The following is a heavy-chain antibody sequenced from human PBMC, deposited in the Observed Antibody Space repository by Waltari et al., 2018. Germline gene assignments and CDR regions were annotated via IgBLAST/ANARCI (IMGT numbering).Heavy chain of an antibody. CDR3: TRSGERLAYYFDY. J-gene: IGHJ4*02. CDR2: ISFHGKNE. CDR1: TFIFIKYA. V-gene: IGHV3-30*04. Sequence: QLQLVASGGGVVQPGKSLRLSCTASTFIFIKYAMHWVRQAPGKGLELVGIISFHGKNEYYPDSVKGRFTISRDNSNNTLYLRMNSLRTEDTALYYCTRSGERLAYYFDYWGQGVLVTVSS. D-gene: IGHD3-10*01.